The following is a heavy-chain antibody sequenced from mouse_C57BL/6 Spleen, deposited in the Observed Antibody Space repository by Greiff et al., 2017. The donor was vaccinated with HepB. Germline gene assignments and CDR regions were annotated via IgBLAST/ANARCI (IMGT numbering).Heavy chain of an antibody. J-gene: IGHJ1*03. V-gene: IGHV1-64*01. CDR3: ARWGYDYDEYFDV. D-gene: IGHD2-4*01. CDR1: GYTFTSYW. CDR2: IHPNSGST. Sequence: QVQLQQPGAELVKPGASVKLSCKASGYTFTSYWMHWVKQRPGQGIEWIGMIHPNSGSTNYNEKFKSKATLTVDKSSSTAYMQLSSLTSEDSAVYYCARWGYDYDEYFDVWGTGTTVTVSS.